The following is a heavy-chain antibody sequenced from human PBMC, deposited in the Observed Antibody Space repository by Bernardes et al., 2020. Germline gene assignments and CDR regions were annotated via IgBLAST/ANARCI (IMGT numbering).Heavy chain of an antibody. CDR3: ARGGGVLVIPDGFDI. CDR2: IKLDGSEK. D-gene: IGHD2-21*01. V-gene: IGHV3-7*01. J-gene: IGHJ3*02. CDR1: GFAFSAYW. Sequence: GGSLRLSCAASGFAFSAYWMSWVRQAPGKGLEWVANIKLDGSEKYYVDSVKGRFTISRDNAKNSLHLQMNSLRAEDTAVYYCARGGGVLVIPDGFDIWGQGTMVTVSS.